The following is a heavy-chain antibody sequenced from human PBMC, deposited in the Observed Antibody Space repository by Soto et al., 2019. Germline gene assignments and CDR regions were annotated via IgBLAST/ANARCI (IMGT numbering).Heavy chain of an antibody. CDR2: IIPILGIA. CDR1: GGTFSSYT. CDR3: AKHPFYGDYGLDY. J-gene: IGHJ4*02. Sequence: QVQLVQSGAEVKKPGSSVKVSCKASGGTFSSYTISWVRQAPGQGLEWMGRIIPILGIANYAQKFQGRVTITADKSTSTAYMELSSLRSEDTAVDYCAKHPFYGDYGLDYWGQGTLVTVSS. V-gene: IGHV1-69*02. D-gene: IGHD4-17*01.